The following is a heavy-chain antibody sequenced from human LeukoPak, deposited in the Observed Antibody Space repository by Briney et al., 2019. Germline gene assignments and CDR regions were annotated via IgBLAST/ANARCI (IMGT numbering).Heavy chain of an antibody. CDR3: ARLLPTGDY. V-gene: IGHV1-46*01. CDR1: GYTFTSYG. J-gene: IGHJ4*02. Sequence: ASVKVSCKASGYTFTSYGISWVRQAPGQGLEWMGIINPSGGSTSYAQKFQGRVTMTRDTSTSTVYMELSSLRSEDTAVYYCARLLPTGDYWGQGTLVTVSS. D-gene: IGHD3-22*01. CDR2: INPSGGST.